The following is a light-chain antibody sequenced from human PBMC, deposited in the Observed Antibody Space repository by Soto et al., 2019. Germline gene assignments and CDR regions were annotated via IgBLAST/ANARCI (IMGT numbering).Light chain of an antibody. CDR2: GAS. V-gene: IGKV1-39*01. J-gene: IGKJ4*01. CDR1: EPINTF. Sequence: DIPLTQSPSSLSASLGDSITITCRASEPINTFLNWYQVQPGKAPRLLVYGASYLQVGVPVRFRGSGSGTLFTLTIDNLQRGDLASYFCQQFFSAVLTFGGGT. CDR3: QQFFSAVLT.